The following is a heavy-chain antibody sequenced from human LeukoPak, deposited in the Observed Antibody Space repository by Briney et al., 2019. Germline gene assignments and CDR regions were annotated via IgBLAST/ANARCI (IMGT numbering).Heavy chain of an antibody. CDR1: GFTFSSYA. J-gene: IGHJ6*02. CDR3: AGRTGSGWYELYYGMDV. D-gene: IGHD6-19*01. CDR2: ISCDGSNK. Sequence: GRSLRLSCAASGFTFSSYAMHWVRQAPGKGLGWVAVISCDGSNKYYADSVKGRFTISRDNSKNTLYLQMKSLRAEDTAVYYCAGRTGSGWYELYYGMDVWGQGTTVTVSS. V-gene: IGHV3-30-3*01.